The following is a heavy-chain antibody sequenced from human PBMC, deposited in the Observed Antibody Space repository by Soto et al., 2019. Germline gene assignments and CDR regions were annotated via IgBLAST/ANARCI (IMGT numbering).Heavy chain of an antibody. V-gene: IGHV4-34*12. J-gene: IGHJ6*02. Sequence: QVQLQQWGAGLLKPSETLSLTCAVYGGSFSGYYWSWIRQPPGKGLEWIGEIIHSGSTNYNPSLESRVTRSIDTSKNQFSLKLSSVTAVDTAVYFCARVGGYSYHLYGMDVWGQGTTVTVSS. D-gene: IGHD5-18*01. CDR1: GGSFSGYY. CDR3: ARVGGYSYHLYGMDV. CDR2: IIHSGST.